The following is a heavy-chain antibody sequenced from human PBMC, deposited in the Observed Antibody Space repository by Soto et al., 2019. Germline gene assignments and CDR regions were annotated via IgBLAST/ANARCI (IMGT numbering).Heavy chain of an antibody. J-gene: IGHJ4*02. D-gene: IGHD2-15*01. Sequence: SETLSLTCAVSGGSISSGGYSWSWIRQPPGKGLEWIGYIYHSGSTYYNPSLKSRVTISVDRSKNQFSLKLSSVTAADTAVYYCARGGYCSGGSCYTLDYWGQGTLVTVS. CDR2: IYHSGST. CDR3: ARGGYCSGGSCYTLDY. CDR1: GGSISSGGYS. V-gene: IGHV4-30-2*01.